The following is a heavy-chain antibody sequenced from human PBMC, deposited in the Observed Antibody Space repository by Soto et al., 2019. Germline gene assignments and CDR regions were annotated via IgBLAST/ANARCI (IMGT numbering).Heavy chain of an antibody. D-gene: IGHD3-22*01. Sequence: QVQLVQSGAEVKKPGASVKVSCKASGYTFTSYYMHWVRQAPGQGLEWMGIINPSGGSTSYAQKFQGRVTMTRDTSTSTVYMELSSLRSEDTAVYYCARGVSNYYDSSSLFDPWGQGTLVTVSS. V-gene: IGHV1-46*01. CDR3: ARGVSNYYDSSSLFDP. J-gene: IGHJ5*02. CDR1: GYTFTSYY. CDR2: INPSGGST.